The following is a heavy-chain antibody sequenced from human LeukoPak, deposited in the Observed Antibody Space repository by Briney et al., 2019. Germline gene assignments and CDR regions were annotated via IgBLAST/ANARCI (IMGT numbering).Heavy chain of an antibody. J-gene: IGHJ6*02. CDR1: GYTFTGYY. D-gene: IGHD1-20*01. V-gene: IGHV1-18*04. Sequence: ASVKVSCKASGYTFTGYYMHWVRQAPGQGLEWMGWISAYNGNTNYAQKLQGRVTMTTDTSTSTAYMELRSLRSDDTAVYYCARDTLTGTFFDYYYYGMDVWGQGTTVTVSS. CDR3: ARDTLTGTFFDYYYYGMDV. CDR2: ISAYNGNT.